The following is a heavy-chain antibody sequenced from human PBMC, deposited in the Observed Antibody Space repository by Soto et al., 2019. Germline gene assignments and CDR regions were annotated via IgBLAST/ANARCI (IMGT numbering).Heavy chain of an antibody. CDR1: GYTFTSYA. CDR3: ARARYSSGWLDY. J-gene: IGHJ4*02. Sequence: QVQLVQSGAEVKKPGASVKVSCKASGYTFTSYAMHWVRQAPGQRLEWMGWINAGNGNTKYSQKFQGRVTITRDTSASTAYLELSSLRSEDTAVYYCARARYSSGWLDYWGQGTLVTVSS. CDR2: INAGNGNT. D-gene: IGHD6-19*01. V-gene: IGHV1-3*01.